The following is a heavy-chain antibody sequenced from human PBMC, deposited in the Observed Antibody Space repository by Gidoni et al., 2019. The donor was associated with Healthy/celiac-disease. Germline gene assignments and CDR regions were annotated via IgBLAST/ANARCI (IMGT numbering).Heavy chain of an antibody. CDR1: GFTFSSYE. CDR2: ISSSGSTI. CDR3: ARSGYSYGGFDY. V-gene: IGHV3-48*03. Sequence: EVQLVESGGGLVQSGGSLRLSCAASGFTFSSYEMNCVRQAPGKGLEWVSYISSSGSTIYYADSVKGRFTISRDNAKNSLYLQMNSLRAEDTAVYYCARSGYSYGGFDYWGQGTLVTVSS. J-gene: IGHJ4*02. D-gene: IGHD5-18*01.